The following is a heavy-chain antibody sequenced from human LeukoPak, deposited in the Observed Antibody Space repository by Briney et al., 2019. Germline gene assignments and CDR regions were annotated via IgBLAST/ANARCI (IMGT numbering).Heavy chain of an antibody. J-gene: IGHJ3*02. CDR2: ISSSSSSSSSTI. CDR1: GFTLCSYN. V-gene: IGHV3-48*02. Sequence: GGSLRLSCAASGFTLCSYNMNWVRQAPGKGLEWVSYISSSSSSSSSTIYYAESEKGRFTNSRDNAKNSPYLQMKSLRDEDTAVYYCAREPYGDYGDHDAFDIWGQGTMVTVSS. CDR3: AREPYGDYGDHDAFDI. D-gene: IGHD4-17*01.